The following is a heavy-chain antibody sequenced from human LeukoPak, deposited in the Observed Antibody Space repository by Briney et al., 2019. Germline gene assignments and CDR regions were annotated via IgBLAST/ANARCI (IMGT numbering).Heavy chain of an antibody. V-gene: IGHV4-31*03. Sequence: PSETLSLTCTVSGGSISSGGYYWSWIRQHPGKGLEWIGYIYYSGSTYYNPSLKSRLTISVDTSKNQFSLKLSSVTAADTAVYYCARTDGIVGATSSSDAFDIRGQGTMVTVSS. D-gene: IGHD1-26*01. CDR2: IYYSGST. CDR1: GGSISSGGYY. J-gene: IGHJ3*02. CDR3: ARTDGIVGATSSSDAFDI.